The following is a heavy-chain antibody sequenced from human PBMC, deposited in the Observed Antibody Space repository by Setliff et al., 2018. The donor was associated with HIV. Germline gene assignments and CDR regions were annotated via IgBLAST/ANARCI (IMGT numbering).Heavy chain of an antibody. J-gene: IGHJ4*02. V-gene: IGHV4-59*01. CDR2: IYYNGNT. CDR3: ARVAWWLRYFDY. CDR1: GGSINSYY. D-gene: IGHD2-8*02. Sequence: SETLSLTCTVSGGSINSYYWSWIRQPPGKGLEWIAYIYYNGNTNYNPSLKSRVTISVDTSKNQFSLKMTSVTAADTAVYYCARVAWWLRYFDYWGQGTLVTVSS.